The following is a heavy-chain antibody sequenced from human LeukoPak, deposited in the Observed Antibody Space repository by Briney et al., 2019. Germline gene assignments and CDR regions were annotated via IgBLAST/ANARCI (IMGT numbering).Heavy chain of an antibody. CDR3: TQSMVTRNFDY. Sequence: PSQTLSVTCTVSGGSISSGSYYWGWIRQPPGKVLGWIGSIYYSGSTYYNPSLKSRVTISVDTSKHQFSLKLSSVTDADTAVYYCTQSMVTRNFDYWGQGTLVTVSS. CDR1: GGSISSGSYY. V-gene: IGHV4-39*07. D-gene: IGHD2-21*02. CDR2: IYYSGST. J-gene: IGHJ4*02.